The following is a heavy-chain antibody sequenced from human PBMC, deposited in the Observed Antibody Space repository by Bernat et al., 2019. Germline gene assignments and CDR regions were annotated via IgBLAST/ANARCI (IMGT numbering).Heavy chain of an antibody. CDR3: ARQSYTIFGVVIIDY. D-gene: IGHD3-3*01. CDR1: GGSISSSTYY. Sequence: QVQLQESGPGLVKPSETLSLTCTVAGGSISSSTYYWVWIRQPPGKRLEWLGGISYSGNTYDNPSLKSRVSISIDTSKKQFSLRLTSVTDADTAVYYCARQSYTIFGVVIIDYWGQGILVTVSS. V-gene: IGHV4-39*01. CDR2: ISYSGNT. J-gene: IGHJ4*02.